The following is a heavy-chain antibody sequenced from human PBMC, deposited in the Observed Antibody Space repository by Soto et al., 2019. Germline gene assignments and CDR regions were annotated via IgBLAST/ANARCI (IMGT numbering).Heavy chain of an antibody. D-gene: IGHD6-19*01. V-gene: IGHV5-51*01. Sequence: GESLKISCKGSGYSFTNYWIGWVRQKPGKVLEWMGIIYPGDSDTKYSPSFQGQVTISAGKSITTAYLQWSSLKASDTAMYYCARLGPSGCSNFDYWGQGXLVTV. CDR1: GYSFTNYW. J-gene: IGHJ4*02. CDR2: IYPGDSDT. CDR3: ARLGPSGCSNFDY.